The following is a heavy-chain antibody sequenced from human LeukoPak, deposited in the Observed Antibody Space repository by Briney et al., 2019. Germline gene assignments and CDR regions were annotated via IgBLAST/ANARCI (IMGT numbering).Heavy chain of an antibody. D-gene: IGHD2-2*01. J-gene: IGHJ3*02. CDR3: AKTPAPTYCSSTSCYVPGGAFDI. CDR2: ISYDGSNK. V-gene: IGHV3-30*18. CDR1: GFTFSSYG. Sequence: GGSLRLSCAASGFTFSSYGMHWVRQAPGKGLEWVAVISYDGSNKYYADSVKGRFTISRDNSKNTLYLQMNGLRAEDTAVYYCAKTPAPTYCSSTSCYVPGGAFDIWGQGTMVTVSS.